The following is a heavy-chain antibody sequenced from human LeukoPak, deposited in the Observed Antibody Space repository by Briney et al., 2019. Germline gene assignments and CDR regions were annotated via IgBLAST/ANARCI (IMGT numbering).Heavy chain of an antibody. CDR1: GGSISSYS. V-gene: IGHV4-59*01. Sequence: SETLSLTCTVSGGSISSYSWSWIRQPPGKGLEWIGYIYYSGSTNYNPSLKSRVTISVDTSKNQFSLKLSSVTAADTAVYYCARDRGYSYGYEGAGLDYWGQGTLVTVSS. CDR3: ARDRGYSYGYEGAGLDY. D-gene: IGHD5-18*01. J-gene: IGHJ4*02. CDR2: IYYSGST.